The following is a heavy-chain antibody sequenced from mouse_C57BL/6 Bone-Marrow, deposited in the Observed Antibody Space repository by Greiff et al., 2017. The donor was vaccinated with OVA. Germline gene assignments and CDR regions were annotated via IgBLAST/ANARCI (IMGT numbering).Heavy chain of an antibody. J-gene: IGHJ1*03. D-gene: IGHD4-1*01. CDR1: GFTFSDFY. CDR2: SRNKANDYTT. CDR3: ARDNWDWYFDV. V-gene: IGHV7-1*01. Sequence: EVKLMESGGGLVQSGRSLRLSCATSGFTFSDFYMEWVRQAPVKGLEWIAASRNKANDYTTEYSASVKGRFIVSRDTSQSILYLQMNALRAEDTAIYYCARDNWDWYFDVWGTGTTVTVSS.